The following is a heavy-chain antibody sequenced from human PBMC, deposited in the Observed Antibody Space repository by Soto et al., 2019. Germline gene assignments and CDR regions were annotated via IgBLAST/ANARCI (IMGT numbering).Heavy chain of an antibody. J-gene: IGHJ4*02. CDR3: ASTVDTATVNN. CDR2: IYYSGST. Sequence: QVQLQESGPGLVKPSQTLSLTCTVSGGSISSGGYYWSWIRQHPGKGLEWIGYIYYSGSTYYNPYLKSRVTISVDSAKNQFSLKLSSVTAAYTAVYYCASTVDTATVNNWGQGTLVTVSS. CDR1: GGSISSGGYY. V-gene: IGHV4-31*03. D-gene: IGHD5-18*01.